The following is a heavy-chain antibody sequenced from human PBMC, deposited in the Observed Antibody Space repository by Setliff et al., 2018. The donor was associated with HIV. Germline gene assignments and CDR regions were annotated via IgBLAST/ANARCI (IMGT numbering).Heavy chain of an antibody. Sequence: PSETLSLTCTVSGDSISGHFWNWTRQTPDKGLEWIGRAYYNGQDDHNPSLRSRLTISVDTSKNQFSLTLTSVTAADTAIYYCARGIVPPTRQGYYYMDVWGKGTTVTVS. CDR1: GDSISGHF. D-gene: IGHD2-21*01. V-gene: IGHV4-59*11. CDR2: AYYNGQD. J-gene: IGHJ6*03. CDR3: ARGIVPPTRQGYYYMDV.